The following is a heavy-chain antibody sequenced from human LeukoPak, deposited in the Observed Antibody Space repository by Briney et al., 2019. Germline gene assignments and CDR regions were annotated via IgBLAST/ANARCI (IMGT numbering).Heavy chain of an antibody. CDR1: GFTFSSYA. J-gene: IGHJ4*02. CDR3: AKRIFAVVTATFDY. D-gene: IGHD2-21*02. Sequence: GGSLRLSCAASGFTFSSYAMSWVRQAPGKGLEWVSAISGSGGSTYYAGSVKGRFTISRDNSKNTLYLQMNSLRAEDTAVYYCAKRIFAVVTATFDYWGQGTLVTVSS. CDR2: ISGSGGST. V-gene: IGHV3-23*01.